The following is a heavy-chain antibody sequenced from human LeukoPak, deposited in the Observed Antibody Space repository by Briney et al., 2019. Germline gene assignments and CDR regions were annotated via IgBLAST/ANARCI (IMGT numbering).Heavy chain of an antibody. V-gene: IGHV1-2*02. J-gene: IGHJ6*03. CDR1: GYTFTGYH. D-gene: IGHD3-22*01. Sequence: ASVKVSCKASGYTFTGYHMHWVRQAPGQGLEWMGWINPDSGGTDYAQKFQGRVTMTRDTSISAAYMELSRLRSDDTAMYYCARGGYYDSSGYYYGDYYYYYMDVWGKGTTVTVSS. CDR3: ARGGYYDSSGYYYGDYYYYYMDV. CDR2: INPDSGGT.